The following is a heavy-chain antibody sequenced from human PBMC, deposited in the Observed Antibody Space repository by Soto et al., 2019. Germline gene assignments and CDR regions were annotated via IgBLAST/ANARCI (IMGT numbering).Heavy chain of an antibody. CDR3: ARQKQVDY. V-gene: IGHV3-30-3*01. CDR2: ISYDGSNK. D-gene: IGHD6-13*01. CDR1: GFTFSSYA. Sequence: VGSLRLSCAASGFTFSSYAMHWVRQAPGKGLEWVAVISYDGSNKYYADSVKGRFTISRDNSKNTLYLQMNSLRAEDTAVYYCARQKQVDYWGQGTLVTVSS. J-gene: IGHJ4*02.